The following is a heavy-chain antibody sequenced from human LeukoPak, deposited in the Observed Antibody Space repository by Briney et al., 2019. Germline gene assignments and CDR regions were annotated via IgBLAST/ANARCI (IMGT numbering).Heavy chain of an antibody. D-gene: IGHD5-18*01. CDR3: VKDSLGYSYGYYFDY. Sequence: GGSLTLSCSASGFTFSSYAMHWVRQAPGKGLEYVLAISSNGASTLYADSVKGRFTISRDNSKNTLYLQVSSLRAEDTAVYYCVKDSLGYSYGYYFDYWGQGTLVTVSS. CDR2: ISSNGAST. CDR1: GFTFSSYA. J-gene: IGHJ4*02. V-gene: IGHV3-64D*09.